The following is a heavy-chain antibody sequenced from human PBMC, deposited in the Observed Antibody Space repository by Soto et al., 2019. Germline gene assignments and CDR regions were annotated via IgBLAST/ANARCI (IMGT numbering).Heavy chain of an antibody. D-gene: IGHD2-15*01. CDR1: GFTFSSYA. CDR3: AKDLVPVVVVAANAFDI. Sequence: GGSLRLSCAASGFTFSSYAMSWVRQAPGKGLEWVSAISGSGGSTYYADSVKGRFTISRDNSKNTLYLQMNSLRAEDTAVYYCAKDLVPVVVVAANAFDIWGQGTMVTVSS. V-gene: IGHV3-23*01. CDR2: ISGSGGST. J-gene: IGHJ3*02.